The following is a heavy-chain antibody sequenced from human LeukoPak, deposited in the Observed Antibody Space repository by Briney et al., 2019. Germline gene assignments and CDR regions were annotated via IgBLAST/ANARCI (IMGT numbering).Heavy chain of an antibody. CDR2: MNPNSGNT. Sequence: ASVKVSCKASGYTFTSYDINWVRQAPGKGLEWMGWMNPNSGNTGYAQTFQGRVTMTRNTSINTAYMELSSLRSEDTAVYYCARIARRRFLEWFVYYYYYMNVWGRGPTVTVSS. D-gene: IGHD3-3*01. CDR3: ARIARRRFLEWFVYYYYYMNV. CDR1: GYTFTSYD. V-gene: IGHV1-8*01. J-gene: IGHJ6*03.